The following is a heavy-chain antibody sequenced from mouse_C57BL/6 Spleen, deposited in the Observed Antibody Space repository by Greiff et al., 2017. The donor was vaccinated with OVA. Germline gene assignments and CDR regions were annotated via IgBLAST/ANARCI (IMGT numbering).Heavy chain of an antibody. CDR3: AWVYYDYDGGFAY. CDR1: GYTFTSYW. V-gene: IGHV1-50*01. J-gene: IGHJ3*01. D-gene: IGHD2-4*01. Sequence: VQLQQPGAELVKPGASVKLSCKASGYTFTSYWMQWVKQRPGQGLEWIGEIDPSDSYTNYNQKFKGKATLTVYTSSSTAYMQLSSLTSEDSAVYYCAWVYYDYDGGFAYWGQGTLVTVSA. CDR2: IDPSDSYT.